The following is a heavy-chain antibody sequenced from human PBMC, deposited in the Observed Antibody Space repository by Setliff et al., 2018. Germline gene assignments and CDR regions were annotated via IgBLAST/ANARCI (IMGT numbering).Heavy chain of an antibody. J-gene: IGHJ4*02. CDR1: GYKFNDYA. Sequence: ASVKVSCKASGYKFNDYAISWVRQGPGQGLEWMGWISAYSGNTYYAQKLHDRVTLTTDTSTSTAYMELRSLGTDDTAVYSCSRLVRYCTTTTCQRASGGEFWGQGTLVTVSS. V-gene: IGHV1-18*01. CDR2: ISAYSGNT. D-gene: IGHD2-2*01. CDR3: SRLVRYCTTTTCQRASGGEF.